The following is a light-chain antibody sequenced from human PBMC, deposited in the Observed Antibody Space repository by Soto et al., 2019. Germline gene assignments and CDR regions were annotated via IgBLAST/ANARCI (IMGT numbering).Light chain of an antibody. CDR1: QSVSSGY. CDR3: QQYGSSPYT. J-gene: IGKJ2*01. V-gene: IGKV3-20*01. Sequence: EIVLTQSPGTLYLSPGERATLSCRVSQSVSSGYLAWYQQKPGQAPRLLLFGASNRTTGIPDRFSGSGSGTDFTLTISRLEPEDFAVYSCQQYGSSPYTFGQGTKLEI. CDR2: GAS.